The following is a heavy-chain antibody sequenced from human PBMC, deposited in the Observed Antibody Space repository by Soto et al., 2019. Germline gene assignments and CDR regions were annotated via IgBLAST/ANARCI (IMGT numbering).Heavy chain of an antibody. V-gene: IGHV3-23*01. D-gene: IGHD6-13*01. J-gene: IGHJ6*02. CDR2: ISGSGGST. Sequence: GGSLRLSCAASGLTFSSFAMSWVRQAPGKGLEWVSGISGSGGSTYHADSVKGRFIIPRDNSKNMLYLQMNSVRAEDTAVYYCAKGHSSSPSPQYYYYGIDVWGPGTTVTVSS. CDR1: GLTFSSFA. CDR3: AKGHSSSPSPQYYYYGIDV.